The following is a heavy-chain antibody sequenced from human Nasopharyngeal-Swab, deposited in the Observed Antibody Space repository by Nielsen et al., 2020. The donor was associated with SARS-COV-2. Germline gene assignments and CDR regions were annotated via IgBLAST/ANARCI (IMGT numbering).Heavy chain of an antibody. Sequence: WIRQPPGKGLEWIGEINHSGGTNYNPSLKRRVTISVDTSKNQFSLKLSSVTAADTAVYYCARGRIGGVIGNWFDPWGQGTLVTVSS. V-gene: IGHV4-34*01. D-gene: IGHD3-16*02. CDR2: INHSGGT. J-gene: IGHJ5*02. CDR3: ARGRIGGVIGNWFDP.